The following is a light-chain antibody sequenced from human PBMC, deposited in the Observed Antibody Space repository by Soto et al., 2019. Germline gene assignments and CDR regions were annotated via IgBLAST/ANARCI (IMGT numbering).Light chain of an antibody. V-gene: IGKV2-28*01. CDR1: QSLLHSNVYNY. Sequence: DIVMTQSPLSLPVTPGEPASISCRSSQSLLHSNVYNYLDWYLQKPGQSPQLLIYLGSNRASGGPNRFSGSGSGTDFTLKINRVEAEDVGVYYCMQALQTPFTFGPGTKVDIK. J-gene: IGKJ3*01. CDR3: MQALQTPFT. CDR2: LGS.